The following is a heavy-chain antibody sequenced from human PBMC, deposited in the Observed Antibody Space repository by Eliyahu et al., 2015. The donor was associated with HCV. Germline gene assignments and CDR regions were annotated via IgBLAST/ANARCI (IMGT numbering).Heavy chain of an antibody. J-gene: IGHJ3*02. D-gene: IGHD3-10*01. Sequence: QVQLVQSGAEVKKPGSSVKVSCKASGGTFSSYAISWVRQAPGQGLEWMGGIIPIFGTANYAQKFQGRVTITADESTSTAYMELSSLRSEDTAVYYCARVDGGTLWFGEFYAFDIWGQGTMVTVSS. CDR2: IIPIFGTA. V-gene: IGHV1-69*01. CDR1: GGTFSSYA. CDR3: ARVDGGTLWFGEFYAFDI.